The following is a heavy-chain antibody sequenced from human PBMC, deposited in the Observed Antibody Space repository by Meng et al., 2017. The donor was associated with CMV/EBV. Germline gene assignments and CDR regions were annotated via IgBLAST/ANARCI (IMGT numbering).Heavy chain of an antibody. CDR2: IYWDYDK. D-gene: IGHD4-17*01. CDR1: GFSLSTRGGG. Sequence: QITLTRHRPTLVKPTQTLTLTCTFSGFSLSTRGGGVGWIRQPPGKALEWLALIYWDYDKRYSPSLKSRLTITKDTSKNQVVLTMTNMDPVDTATYYCARGGLRGFDYWGQGTLVTVSS. V-gene: IGHV2-5*02. CDR3: ARGGLRGFDY. J-gene: IGHJ4*02.